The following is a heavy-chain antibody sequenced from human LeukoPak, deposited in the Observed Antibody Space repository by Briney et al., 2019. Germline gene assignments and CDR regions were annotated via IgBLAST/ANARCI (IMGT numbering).Heavy chain of an antibody. CDR2: IYYSGST. D-gene: IGHD3-10*01. CDR3: ARGRDGSGSYYNH. V-gene: IGHV4-39*07. Sequence: SETLSLTCTVSGGSISSSSYYWGWIRQPPGRGLEWIGSIYYSGSTYYNPSLKSRVTISVDTSKNQFSLKLSSVTAADTAVYYCARGRDGSGSYYNHWGQGTLVTVSS. J-gene: IGHJ5*02. CDR1: GGSISSSSYY.